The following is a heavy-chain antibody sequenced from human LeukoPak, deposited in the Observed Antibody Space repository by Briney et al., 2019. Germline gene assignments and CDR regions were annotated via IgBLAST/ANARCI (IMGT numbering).Heavy chain of an antibody. CDR1: GFTFSDYY. Sequence: PGGSLRLSCAASGFTFSDYYMSWIRQAPGKGLEWVSYISSSGSTIYYADSVKGRFTISRDNAKNSLYLQMNSLRAEDTAVYYCAKDPSASIAVAGYFDYWGQGTLVTVSS. V-gene: IGHV3-11*01. J-gene: IGHJ4*02. CDR3: AKDPSASIAVAGYFDY. CDR2: ISSSGSTI. D-gene: IGHD6-19*01.